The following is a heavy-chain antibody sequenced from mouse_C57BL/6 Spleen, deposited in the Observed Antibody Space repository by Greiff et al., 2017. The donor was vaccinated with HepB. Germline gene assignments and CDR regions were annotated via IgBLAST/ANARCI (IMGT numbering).Heavy chain of an antibody. CDR2: INPSNGGT. D-gene: IGHD2-2*01. J-gene: IGHJ1*03. CDR1: GYTFTSYW. V-gene: IGHV1-53*01. Sequence: QVQLQQSGTELVKPGASVKLSCKASGYTFTSYWMHWVKQRPGQGLEWIGNINPSNGGTNYNEKFKSKATLTVDKSSSTAYMQLSSLTSEDSAVYYCARSRLPYWYFDVWGTGTTVTVSS. CDR3: ARSRLPYWYFDV.